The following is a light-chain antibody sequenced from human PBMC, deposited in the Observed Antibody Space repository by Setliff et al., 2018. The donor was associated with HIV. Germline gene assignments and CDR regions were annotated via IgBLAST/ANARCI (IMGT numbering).Light chain of an antibody. Sequence: QSALAQPASVSGSPGQSITISCTGTSRDVGGGSNYVSWYHQHPGKAPKLMIYDVSQRPSGVPDRFSGSKSGNTASLTISGLQAEDEADYYCCSYAGSFYVFGTGTKVTVL. J-gene: IGLJ1*01. CDR2: DVS. V-gene: IGLV2-11*01. CDR1: SRDVGGGSNY. CDR3: CSYAGSFYV.